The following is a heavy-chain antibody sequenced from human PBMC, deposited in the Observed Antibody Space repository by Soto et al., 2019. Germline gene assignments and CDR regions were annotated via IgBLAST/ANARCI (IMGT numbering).Heavy chain of an antibody. V-gene: IGHV3-30-3*01. CDR3: ARDYRAVGAGVDY. J-gene: IGHJ4*02. D-gene: IGHD1-26*01. Sequence: QVQLVESGGGVVQPGRSLRLSCAASGFTFSSYAMHWVRQAPGKGLEWVAVISYDGSNKYYADSVKGRFTISRDNSKNTLYLQMNSLRAEDTAVYYCARDYRAVGAGVDYWGPGTLVTVSS. CDR2: ISYDGSNK. CDR1: GFTFSSYA.